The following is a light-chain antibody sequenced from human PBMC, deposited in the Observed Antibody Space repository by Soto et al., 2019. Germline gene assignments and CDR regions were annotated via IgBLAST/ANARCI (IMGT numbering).Light chain of an antibody. J-gene: IGKJ1*01. Sequence: DIQMTQSPSSLSASVGDRVTIACRTSQSISIYLNWYQQKPGRAPKLLMYAASSLQSGVPSRFSGSGSGTDFTLTISSLQSEDFATYYCQQYYSTPTFGQGTKVEIK. CDR3: QQYYSTPT. V-gene: IGKV1-39*01. CDR2: AAS. CDR1: QSISIY.